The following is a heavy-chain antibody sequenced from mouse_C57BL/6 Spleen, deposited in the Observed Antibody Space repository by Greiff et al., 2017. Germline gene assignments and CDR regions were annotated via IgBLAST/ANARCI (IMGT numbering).Heavy chain of an antibody. CDR3: ARSDTPVVDAMDY. D-gene: IGHD1-1*01. Sequence: VQLQQPGAELVMPGASVKLSCKASGYTFTSYWMHWVKQRPGQGLEWIGEIDPSDSYTNYNQKFKGKSTLTVDKSSSTAYMQLSSLTSADSAVYCCARSDTPVVDAMDYWGQGTSVTVSS. J-gene: IGHJ4*01. CDR2: IDPSDSYT. CDR1: GYTFTSYW. V-gene: IGHV1-69*01.